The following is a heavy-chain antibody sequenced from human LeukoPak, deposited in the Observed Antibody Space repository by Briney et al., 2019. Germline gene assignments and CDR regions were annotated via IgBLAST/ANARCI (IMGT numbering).Heavy chain of an antibody. CDR1: GFTFSSYS. Sequence: GGSLRLSCAASGFTFSSYSMNWVRQAPGKGLEWVSSISSSSSYIYYADSVKGRFTIPRDNAKNSLFLQMNSLRAEDTAVYYCARVLRYCSGGNCYSGGLGYMDVWGKGTTVTISS. D-gene: IGHD2-15*01. CDR2: ISSSSSYI. J-gene: IGHJ6*03. CDR3: ARVLRYCSGGNCYSGGLGYMDV. V-gene: IGHV3-21*04.